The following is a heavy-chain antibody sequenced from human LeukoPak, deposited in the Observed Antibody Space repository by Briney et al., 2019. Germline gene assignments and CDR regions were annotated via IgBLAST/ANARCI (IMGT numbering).Heavy chain of an antibody. J-gene: IGHJ4*02. V-gene: IGHV3-23*01. CDR1: GFTFSSYA. Sequence: GGSLRLSCAASGFTFSSYAMSWVRQAPGKGLEWVSAISGSGGSTYYADSVKGRLTISRDNSKNTLYLQMNSLRAEDTAVYYCAKDTTYYYDSSGYYPDYWGQGTLVTVSS. CDR2: ISGSGGST. CDR3: AKDTTYYYDSSGYYPDY. D-gene: IGHD3-22*01.